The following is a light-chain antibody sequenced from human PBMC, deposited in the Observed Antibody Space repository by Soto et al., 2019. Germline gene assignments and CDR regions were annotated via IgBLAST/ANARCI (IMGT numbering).Light chain of an antibody. CDR1: QNISPW. CDR3: QQYNSGWT. Sequence: DIQMTHSPSTLSASVGDRVTITCRASQNISPWLAWYQQKPGKAPSLLIYEASSLENGVPSRFSGSGSGTEFSLTISSLQPDDSATYYCQQYNSGWTLGQGTKVDIK. J-gene: IGKJ1*01. CDR2: EAS. V-gene: IGKV1-5*03.